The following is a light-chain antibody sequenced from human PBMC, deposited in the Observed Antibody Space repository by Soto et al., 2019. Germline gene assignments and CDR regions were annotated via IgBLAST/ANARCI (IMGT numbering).Light chain of an antibody. CDR2: AAS. V-gene: IGKV1-27*01. CDR3: QKYNSAPWT. Sequence: DIQMTQSPSSLSASVGDRVTITCRASQGISNYLAWYQQKPGKVPKLLIYAASTLQSGVPSRFSGSGSGTDFTVTIIRLQPEDVATYYCQKYNSAPWTFGQGTKVEIK. J-gene: IGKJ1*01. CDR1: QGISNY.